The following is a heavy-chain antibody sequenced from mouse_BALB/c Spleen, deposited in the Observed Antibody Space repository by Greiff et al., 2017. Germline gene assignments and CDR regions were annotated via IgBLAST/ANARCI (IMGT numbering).Heavy chain of an antibody. CDR3: ARWGLLLRQFAY. Sequence: VQLQQSGAELAKPGASVKMSCKASGYTFTSYWMHWVKQRPGQGLEWIGYINPSTGYTEYNQKFKDKATLTADKSSSTAYMQLSSLTSEDSAVYYCARWGLLLRQFAYWGQGTLVTVSA. V-gene: IGHV1-7*01. D-gene: IGHD1-1*01. CDR2: INPSTGYT. CDR1: GYTFTSYW. J-gene: IGHJ3*01.